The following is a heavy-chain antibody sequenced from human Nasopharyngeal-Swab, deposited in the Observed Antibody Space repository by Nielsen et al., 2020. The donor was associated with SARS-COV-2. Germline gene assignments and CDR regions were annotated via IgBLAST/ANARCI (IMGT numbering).Heavy chain of an antibody. CDR1: GFSVSSNY. J-gene: IGHJ4*02. Sequence: GESLKISCAASGFSVSSNYMTWVRQAPGKGLEWISIIYSGGWTYYTDSVKGRFTISTDNSKTTLYLQMNRLRAEDTAVYYCAREEGGYCSGGSCSSLRWGQGTLATVSS. CDR2: IYSGGWT. V-gene: IGHV3-53*01. D-gene: IGHD2-15*01. CDR3: AREEGGYCSGGSCSSLR.